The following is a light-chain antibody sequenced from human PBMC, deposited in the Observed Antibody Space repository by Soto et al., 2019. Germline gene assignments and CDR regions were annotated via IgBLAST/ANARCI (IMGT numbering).Light chain of an antibody. CDR2: DVT. V-gene: IGLV2-14*03. CDR3: SSYTSSTTVV. Sequence: QSVLTQPASVSGSPGQSITISCTGTSSDVGGYNSVSWYQQHPGKAPKLMVYDVTNRPSGVSNRFSGSKSGNTASLTISGLQAEDEADYYCSSYTSSTTVVFCGGTKVTVL. CDR1: SSDVGGYNS. J-gene: IGLJ2*01.